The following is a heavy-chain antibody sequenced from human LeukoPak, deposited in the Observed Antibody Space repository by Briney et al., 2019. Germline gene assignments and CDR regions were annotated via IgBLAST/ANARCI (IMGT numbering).Heavy chain of an antibody. D-gene: IGHD3-22*01. CDR2: IKSKSDGGTT. Sequence: GGSLRLSCAASGFTFNNAWMSWVRQAPGEGLEWVGRIKSKSDGGTTDYATPVKGRFTISRDDSKNTLYLQMNSLKTEDTALYYCSTDPTRLYYYHTTSPPDAFDIWGQGTMVTVSS. CDR1: GFTFNNAW. CDR3: STDPTRLYYYHTTSPPDAFDI. V-gene: IGHV3-15*01. J-gene: IGHJ3*02.